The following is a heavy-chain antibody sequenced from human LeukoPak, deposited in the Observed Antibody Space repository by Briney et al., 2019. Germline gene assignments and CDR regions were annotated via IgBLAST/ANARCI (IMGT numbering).Heavy chain of an antibody. D-gene: IGHD1-1*01. CDR3: ARSTGPIDY. CDR1: GDSVSSNSAA. Sequence: ASQTLSLTCAISGDSVSSNSAAWNWIRQSPSRGLEWLGRTYYRSKWHTYYAASVKSRIAINRDTSKNQSSLQLNSVTPEDTAVYYCARSTGPIDYWGQGTLVTVSS. CDR2: TYYRSKWHT. V-gene: IGHV6-1*01. J-gene: IGHJ4*02.